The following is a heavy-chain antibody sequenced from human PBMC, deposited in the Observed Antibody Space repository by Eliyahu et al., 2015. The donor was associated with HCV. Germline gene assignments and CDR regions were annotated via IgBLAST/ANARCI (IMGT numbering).Heavy chain of an antibody. Sequence: QVQLVESGGGLVKPGGSLRLSCAASGFTFSXYYMSWXRQAPGKGLGWVSYISSSSSYTNYADSVKGRFTISRDNAKNSLYLQMNSLRAEDTAVYYCARDTGTYSSSWYLFLTYGMDVWGQGTTVTVSS. D-gene: IGHD6-13*01. J-gene: IGHJ6*02. V-gene: IGHV3-11*05. CDR3: ARDTGTYSSSWYLFLTYGMDV. CDR2: ISSSSSYT. CDR1: GFTFSXYY.